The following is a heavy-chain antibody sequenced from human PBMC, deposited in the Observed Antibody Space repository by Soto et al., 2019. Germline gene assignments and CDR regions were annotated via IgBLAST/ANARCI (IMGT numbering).Heavy chain of an antibody. V-gene: IGHV3-15*07. J-gene: IGHJ4*01. CDR1: GLTFSNAW. CDR3: TTFVD. D-gene: IGHD2-21*01. CDR2: IKSKTDDGRI. Sequence: PGGSLRLSCAASGLTFSNAWMNWVRQAPGKGLEWVGRIKSKTDDGRIDYGAPVKGRFTLSRDDSKNMVYLQMNSLKADDTAVYYCTTFVDWGHGTLVTVSS.